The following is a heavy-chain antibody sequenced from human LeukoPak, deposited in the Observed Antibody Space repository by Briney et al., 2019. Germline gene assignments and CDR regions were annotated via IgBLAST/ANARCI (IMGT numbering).Heavy chain of an antibody. CDR1: GFTFIDHY. Sequence: AAVKVSCMAFGFTFIDHYIHGVRQAPGQGLEWMGWINPNSGGTRIARKLQGRVTMTRDTSTNTVYMELTRLRSDDTAVYFCAREQTVQSRTKTYCLLNWFDPWGQGTLVTVST. CDR3: AREQTVQSRTKTYCLLNWFDP. D-gene: IGHD3-9*01. V-gene: IGHV1-2*02. CDR2: INPNSGGT. J-gene: IGHJ5*02.